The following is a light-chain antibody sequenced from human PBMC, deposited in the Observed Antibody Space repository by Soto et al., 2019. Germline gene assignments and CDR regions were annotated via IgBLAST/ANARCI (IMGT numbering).Light chain of an antibody. Sequence: EIPLTQSPSSLAASVGDRLTLSCRASRNVSIYLNWYQHKPGEGPTLLIHATSNLQSGVPSRFSGSGSGTEFTLNISSLEPEDFGTYYCQQSYKMPSFGQGTRLVIK. CDR2: ATS. J-gene: IGKJ5*01. CDR3: QQSYKMPS. CDR1: RNVSIY. V-gene: IGKV1-39*01.